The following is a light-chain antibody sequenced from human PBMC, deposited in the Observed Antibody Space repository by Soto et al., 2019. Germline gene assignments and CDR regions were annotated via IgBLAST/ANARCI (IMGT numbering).Light chain of an antibody. Sequence: EIVLTQSPVTLSLSPGERATLSCRASQSVSNYLAWYQQKPGQAPRLLIYDASNRATGIPARFSGSGSGTAFTLTISSLEPEDFAVYYCQQRSNWPPYTFGQGAKLEIK. V-gene: IGKV3-11*01. CDR3: QQRSNWPPYT. CDR2: DAS. CDR1: QSVSNY. J-gene: IGKJ2*01.